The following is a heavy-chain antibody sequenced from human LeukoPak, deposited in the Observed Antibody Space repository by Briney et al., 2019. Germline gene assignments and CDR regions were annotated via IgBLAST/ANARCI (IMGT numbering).Heavy chain of an antibody. D-gene: IGHD6-19*01. CDR2: ISGSGGST. J-gene: IGHJ4*02. Sequence: GGSLRLSCAASGFTFSSYAMSWVRQAPGKGLGWVSAISGSGGSTYYADSVKGRFTISRDNSKNTLYLQMNSLRAEDTAVYYCAKDQRSSGWRGFDYWGQGILVTVSS. CDR1: GFTFSSYA. V-gene: IGHV3-23*01. CDR3: AKDQRSSGWRGFDY.